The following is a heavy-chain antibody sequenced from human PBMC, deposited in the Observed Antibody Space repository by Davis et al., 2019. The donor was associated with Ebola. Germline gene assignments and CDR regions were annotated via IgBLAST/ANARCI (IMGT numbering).Heavy chain of an antibody. CDR3: ARRSSAYYYVNY. D-gene: IGHD3-10*02. CDR2: VYYSGST. CDR1: GGSINNYY. J-gene: IGHJ4*02. Sequence: PSETLSLTCTVSGGSINNYYWSWIRQPPGKGLEWIGNVYYSGSTNYNPSLKSRVTISVDTSENQFSLKLNSVTAADTAMYYCARRSSAYYYVNYWGRGTLVTVSS. V-gene: IGHV4-59*08.